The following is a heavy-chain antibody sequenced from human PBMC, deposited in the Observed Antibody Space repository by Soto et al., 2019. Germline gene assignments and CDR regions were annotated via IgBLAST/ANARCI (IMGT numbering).Heavy chain of an antibody. D-gene: IGHD4-17*01. J-gene: IGHJ4*02. Sequence: QVHLQQCGAGLLKPSETLSLTCAVYGGAFRVYYWRWIRPPPGKGLEWGGEINHGGSTNYNPSLKRRVTMSVDPSSNQFSLKLRSVTAADTAVYYCAGDLHDGDYGAAHYWCQGTQVTVSS. CDR1: GGAFRVYY. V-gene: IGHV4-34*01. CDR3: AGDLHDGDYGAAHY. CDR2: INHGGST.